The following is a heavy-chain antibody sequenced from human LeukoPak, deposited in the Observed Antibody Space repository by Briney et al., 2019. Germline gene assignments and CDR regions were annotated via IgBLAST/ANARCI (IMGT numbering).Heavy chain of an antibody. V-gene: IGHV4-4*02. CDR3: ARVTEPGIAAAGIDY. J-gene: IGHJ4*02. CDR1: GGSISSSNW. CDR2: IYHSGST. D-gene: IGHD6-13*01. Sequence: PSETLSLTCAVSGGSISSSNWWSWVRQPPGKGLEWIGEIYHSGSTNYNPSLKSRVTISVDKSKNQFSLKLSSVTAADTAVYYCARVTEPGIAAAGIDYWSQGTLVTVSS.